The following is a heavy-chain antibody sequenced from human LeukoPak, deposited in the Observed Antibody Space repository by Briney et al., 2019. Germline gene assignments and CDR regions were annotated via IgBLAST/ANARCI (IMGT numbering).Heavy chain of an antibody. CDR1: GFTFSDYY. Sequence: PGGSLRLSCAASGFTFSDYYMSWIRQAPGKGLEWVSYISSSGSTIYYADSVKGRFTISRDNAKNSLYLQMNSLRAEDTAVYYRARAETDSSGYYFNDAFDIWGQGTMVTVSS. J-gene: IGHJ3*02. V-gene: IGHV3-11*04. D-gene: IGHD3-22*01. CDR2: ISSSGSTI. CDR3: ARAETDSSGYYFNDAFDI.